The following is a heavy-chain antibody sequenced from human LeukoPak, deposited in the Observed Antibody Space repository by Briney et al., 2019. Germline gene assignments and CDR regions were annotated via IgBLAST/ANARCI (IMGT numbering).Heavy chain of an antibody. CDR2: IKQDGSEK. CDR3: AREGKLYEELLGGSLDY. CDR1: GFTFSIYW. J-gene: IGHJ4*02. V-gene: IGHV3-7*01. Sequence: PGGSLRLSCAASGFTFSIYWMSWVRQAPGKGLEWVANIKQDGSEKYYVDSVKGRFTISRDNAKNSLYLQMNSLRAEDTAVYYCAREGKLYEELLGGSLDYWGQGTLVTVSS. D-gene: IGHD1-26*01.